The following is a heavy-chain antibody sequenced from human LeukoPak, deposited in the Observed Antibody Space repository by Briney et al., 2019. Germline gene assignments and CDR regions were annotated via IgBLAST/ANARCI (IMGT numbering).Heavy chain of an antibody. CDR3: ASQFLLPFDY. CDR2: TSLILGIA. D-gene: IGHD3-22*01. J-gene: IGHJ4*02. V-gene: IGHV1-69*04. CDR1: GDTFGSYA. Sequence: GSSVNVSCKAPGDTFGSYAISWVRERHGQGLGWMGRTSLILGIAKYEQKFQGRLTITADTSTSTAYMQLTNQRSDDTAVYYCASQFLLPFDYWGRGTLVTVSS.